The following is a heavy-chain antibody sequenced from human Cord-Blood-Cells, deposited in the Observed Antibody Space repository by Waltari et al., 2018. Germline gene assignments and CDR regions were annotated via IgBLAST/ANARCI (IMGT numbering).Heavy chain of an antibody. V-gene: IGHV1-69*01. D-gene: IGHD2-21*01. CDR1: GGTFSSYA. Sequence: QVQLVQSGAEVKKPGSSVKVSCKASGGTFSSYAISWVRQAPGQGLEWLGGMIPMFGTARYAQRFRGRGTITADESTSTDYMELRSLRSEDTAVYYCARDAIGRREYWGQGTLVTVSS. J-gene: IGHJ4*02. CDR2: MIPMFGTA. CDR3: ARDAIGRREY.